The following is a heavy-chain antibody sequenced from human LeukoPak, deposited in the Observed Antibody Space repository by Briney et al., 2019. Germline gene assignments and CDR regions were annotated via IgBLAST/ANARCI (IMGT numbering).Heavy chain of an antibody. Sequence: SETLSLTCTVSGGSISSGGYYWSWIRQHPGKGLEWIGYIYYSGSTYYNPPLKSRVTISVDTSKNQFSLKLSSVTAADTAVYYCARVKWDTMIVIWGQGTMVTVSS. V-gene: IGHV4-31*03. J-gene: IGHJ3*02. CDR2: IYYSGST. CDR3: ARVKWDTMIVI. CDR1: GGSISSGGYY. D-gene: IGHD3-22*01.